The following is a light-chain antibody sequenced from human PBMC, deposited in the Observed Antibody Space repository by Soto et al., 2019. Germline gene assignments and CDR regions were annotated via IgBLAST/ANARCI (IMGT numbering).Light chain of an antibody. CDR1: SGDVGAYNS. V-gene: IGLV2-8*01. CDR3: CSYAGSNNFV. CDR2: DVT. Sequence: QSALTQPPSASGSPGQSVTISCTGTSGDVGAYNSVSWYQQHPAKAPNLIISDVTQRPSGVPDRFSGSRSGSTASLTVSGLQAEDEADYYCCSYAGSNNFVFGTGTKVTVL. J-gene: IGLJ1*01.